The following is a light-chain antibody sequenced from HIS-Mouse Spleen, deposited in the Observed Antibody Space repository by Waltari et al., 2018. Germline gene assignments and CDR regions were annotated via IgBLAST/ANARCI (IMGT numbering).Light chain of an antibody. CDR3: AAWDDSLSGYV. Sequence: QSVLTQPPSASGTPGQRVTISCSGSSPNPASNYVYWYQQPPGTAPKLLIYRNNQRPSGVPDRFSGSKSGTSASLAISGLRSEDEADYYCAAWDDSLSGYVFGTGTKVTVL. CDR2: RNN. CDR1: SPNPASNY. V-gene: IGLV1-47*01. J-gene: IGLJ1*01.